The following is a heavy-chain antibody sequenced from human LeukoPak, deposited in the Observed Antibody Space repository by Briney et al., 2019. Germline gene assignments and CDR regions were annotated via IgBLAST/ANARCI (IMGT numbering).Heavy chain of an antibody. Sequence: SETLSLTCTVPGGSISSYYWSWIRQPPGKGLEWIGYIYYSGSTNYNPSLKSRVTISVDTSKNQFSLKLSSVTAADTAVYYCARTGIVGATDFDYWGQGTLVTVSS. J-gene: IGHJ4*02. CDR2: IYYSGST. CDR3: ARTGIVGATDFDY. CDR1: GGSISSYY. D-gene: IGHD1-26*01. V-gene: IGHV4-59*01.